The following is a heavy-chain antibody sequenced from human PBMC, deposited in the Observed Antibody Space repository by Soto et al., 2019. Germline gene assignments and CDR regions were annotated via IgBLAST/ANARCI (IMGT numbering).Heavy chain of an antibody. V-gene: IGHV3-23*01. CDR2: ISGSGITT. J-gene: IGHJ4*02. Sequence: PAGSLRLSCSASGFSFGTSAMNWVRQAPGKGLEWVSAISGSGITTYYADSVMGRFTISRDNSRNTLDLQLNSLGVEDTALYYCVKDQGMYPGSAPFDFWGQGAPVTVSS. CDR3: VKDQGMYPGSAPFDF. D-gene: IGHD1-26*01. CDR1: GFSFGTSA.